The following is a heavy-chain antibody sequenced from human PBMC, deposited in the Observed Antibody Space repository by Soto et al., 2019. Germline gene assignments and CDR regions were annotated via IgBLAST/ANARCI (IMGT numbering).Heavy chain of an antibody. CDR2: INPNSGGT. Sequence: ASVKVSCKASGYTFTGYYMHWVRQAPGQGLEWMGWINPNSGGTNYAQKFQGWVTMTRDRSISTAYMELSRLRSDDTAVYYCARDARTPSIAVAGTGGYYYMDVWGKGTTVTVSS. D-gene: IGHD6-19*01. J-gene: IGHJ6*03. CDR1: GYTFTGYY. V-gene: IGHV1-2*04. CDR3: ARDARTPSIAVAGTGGYYYMDV.